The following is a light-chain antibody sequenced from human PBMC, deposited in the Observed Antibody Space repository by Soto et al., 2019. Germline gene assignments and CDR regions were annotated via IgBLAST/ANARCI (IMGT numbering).Light chain of an antibody. J-gene: IGKJ5*01. CDR1: QGISSC. CDR2: DAT. CDR3: QQYDNSPSLA. V-gene: IGKV1-33*01. Sequence: IQMTQSPSSVSASVGDRATITCRASQGISSCLNWCQPTPGKAPKLMIYDATNLETGVPSRFSRSASGTDFTLTISSLQPEDVGTYYCQQYDNSPSLAFGQGTRLEIK.